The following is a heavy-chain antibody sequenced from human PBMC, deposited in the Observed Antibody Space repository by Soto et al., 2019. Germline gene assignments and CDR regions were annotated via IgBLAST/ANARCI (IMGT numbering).Heavy chain of an antibody. V-gene: IGHV4-31*03. CDR3: ARDRGGNPDY. CDR1: CGSISSGGYY. CDR2: IYYSGST. J-gene: IGHJ4*02. D-gene: IGHD2-15*01. Sequence: SETLSLTCTVSCGSISSGGYYWSWIRQHPGKGLEWIGYIYYSGSTYYNPSLKSRVTISVDTSKNQFSLKLSSVTAADTAVYYCARDRGGNPDYWGQGTLVTVSS.